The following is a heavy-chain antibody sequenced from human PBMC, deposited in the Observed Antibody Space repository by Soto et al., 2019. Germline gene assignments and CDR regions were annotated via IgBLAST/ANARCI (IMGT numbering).Heavy chain of an antibody. CDR1: GFTFSNYW. V-gene: IGHV3-7*03. Sequence: EVQLVESGGALVQPGGSLTLSCAGTGFTFSNYWMNWVRQAPGKGLEWVANIQEQGNDKNYADSVKGRFTISRDNADNSLFLQMNSLGAEDTAVYYCARGHDLVLPVGRRENVFYSRMDVWGQGTTVTVSS. CDR2: IQEQGNDK. J-gene: IGHJ6*02. CDR3: ARGHDLVLPVGRRENVFYSRMDV. D-gene: IGHD2-2*01.